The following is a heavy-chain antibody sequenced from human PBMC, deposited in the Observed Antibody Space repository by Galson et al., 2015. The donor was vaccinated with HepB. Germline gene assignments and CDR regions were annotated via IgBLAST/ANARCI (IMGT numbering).Heavy chain of an antibody. J-gene: IGHJ6*03. Sequence: SVKVSCKASGGTFSSYAISWVRQAPGQGLEWMGGIIPIFGTANYAQKFQGRITITADESTSTAYMELSSLRSEDTAVYYCARDLLGYSIYYMDVWSKGTTVTVSS. CDR1: GGTFSSYA. CDR3: ARDLLGYSIYYMDV. V-gene: IGHV1-69*13. D-gene: IGHD5-18*01. CDR2: IIPIFGTA.